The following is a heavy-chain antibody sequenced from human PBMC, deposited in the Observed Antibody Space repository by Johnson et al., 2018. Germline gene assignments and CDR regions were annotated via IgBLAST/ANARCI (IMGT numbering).Heavy chain of an antibody. J-gene: IGHJ6*03. CDR1: GFTFSTFG. Sequence: QVQLVQSGGGVVQPGKSLRLSCAASGFTFSTFGMHWVRQAPGKGLEWVTLISYAGRDKYYADSVRGRFTISRDNSKNTLYLQMKILRAEDTAVYYCAKGRRLQDYFYYYYMDVWGKGTTVTVSS. D-gene: IGHD5-24*01. V-gene: IGHV3-30*18. CDR3: AKGRRLQDYFYYYYMDV. CDR2: ISYAGRDK.